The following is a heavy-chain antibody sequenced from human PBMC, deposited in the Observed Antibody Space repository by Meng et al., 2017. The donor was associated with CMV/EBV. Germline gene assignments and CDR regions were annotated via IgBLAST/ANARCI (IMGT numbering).Heavy chain of an antibody. V-gene: IGHV3-23*01. J-gene: IGHJ4*02. Sequence: GESLKISCVVSGFTLKTQMMTWVRQAPGKGLEWVAGLGGAGGITLYADSVKGRFTISRDKSKNTLYLEMNSLRADDTALHFCAKDPIAHAGSYFDSWGQGTLVTVSS. CDR2: LGGAGGIT. CDR1: GFTLKTQM. CDR3: AKDPIAHAGSYFDS. D-gene: IGHD2-15*01.